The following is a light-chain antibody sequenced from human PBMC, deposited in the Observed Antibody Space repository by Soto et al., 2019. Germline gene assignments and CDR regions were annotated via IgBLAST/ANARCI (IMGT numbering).Light chain of an antibody. CDR3: QQYVSSVT. CDR1: QSVDSSF. CDR2: GAS. J-gene: IGKJ1*01. Sequence: EIVLTQSPGSLSLSPGERATLACRASQSVDSSFFAWYQQKPGQAPRLRIYGASNRATGIPDRFSGSGSGTDFTLTISRLEPEDFAVYYFQQYVSSVTFGQGTKVEIK. V-gene: IGKV3-20*01.